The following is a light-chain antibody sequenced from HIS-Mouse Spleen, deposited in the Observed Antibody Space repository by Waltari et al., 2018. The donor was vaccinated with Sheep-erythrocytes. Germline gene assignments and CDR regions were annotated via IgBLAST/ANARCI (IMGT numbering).Light chain of an antibody. CDR3: CSYAGSYNHV. CDR2: DVS. J-gene: IGLJ1*01. V-gene: IGLV2-11*01. Sequence: QSALTQPRSVSGSPGQSVTISCTGTSSDVGGYNYVSWYQQPPGKAPKLMIYDVSKRPSGVPDRFSGSKSGNTASLTISGLQAEDDADYYCCSYAGSYNHVFATGTKVTVL. CDR1: SSDVGGYNY.